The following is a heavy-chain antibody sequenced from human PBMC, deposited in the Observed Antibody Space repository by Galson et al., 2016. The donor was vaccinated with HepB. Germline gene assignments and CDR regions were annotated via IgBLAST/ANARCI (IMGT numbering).Heavy chain of an antibody. CDR1: GGSFSSYV. J-gene: IGHJ6*02. CDR3: ANGYCSGSYCYNSLYYYYGMDV. V-gene: IGHV1-69*13. CDR2: IIPIFGTA. Sequence: SVKVSCKASGGSFSSYVISWVQQAPGQGLEWMGGIIPIFGTATYAQKFQARVTITADESTSTAYMELSSLRSEDTAVYYCANGYCSGSYCYNSLYYYYGMDVWGQGTTVTVSS. D-gene: IGHD2-15*01.